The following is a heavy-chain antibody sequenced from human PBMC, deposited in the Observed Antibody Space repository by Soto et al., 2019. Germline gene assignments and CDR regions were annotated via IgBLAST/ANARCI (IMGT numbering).Heavy chain of an antibody. CDR3: ARDKDRYELGGNYYYGIGG. J-gene: IGHJ6*02. Sequence: QVQLVQSGAEVKKPGSSVTVSCKASGGTFGNSALSWVRQAPGQGLEWMGGSIPIFTTPDYAQKFQGRVTITADESTTTGYMEMPSLRSEDTAVYYCARDKDRYELGGNYYYGIGGWGQGTTVTVSS. D-gene: IGHD1-20*01. CDR1: GGTFGNSA. V-gene: IGHV1-69*12. CDR2: SIPIFTTP.